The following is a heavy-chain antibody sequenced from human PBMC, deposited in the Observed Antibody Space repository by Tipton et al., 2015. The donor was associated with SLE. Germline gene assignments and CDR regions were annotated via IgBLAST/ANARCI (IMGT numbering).Heavy chain of an antibody. CDR3: ARSETGVDAFDI. CDR2: IYYSGST. J-gene: IGHJ3*02. CDR1: GGSISSSSYY. V-gene: IGHV4-39*01. Sequence: TLSLTCTVSGGSISSSSYYWGWIRQPPGKGLEWIGSIYYSGSTYYNPSLKSRVTISVDTSKNQFSLKLSSVTAANTAVYYCARSETGVDAFDIWGQGTMVTVSS. D-gene: IGHD7-27*01.